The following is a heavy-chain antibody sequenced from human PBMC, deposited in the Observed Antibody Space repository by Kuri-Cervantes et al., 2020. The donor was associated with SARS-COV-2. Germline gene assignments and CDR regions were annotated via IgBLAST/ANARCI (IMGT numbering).Heavy chain of an antibody. V-gene: IGHV3-66*01. Sequence: GESLKISCAASGFTVSSNYMSWVRQAPGKGLEWVSVIYSGGSTYYADSVKGRFTTSRDNSKNTLYLQMNSLRAEDTAVYYCASSGSPYYYYGMDVWGQGTTVTVSS. D-gene: IGHD1-26*01. J-gene: IGHJ6*02. CDR2: IYSGGST. CDR1: GFTVSSNY. CDR3: ASSGSPYYYYGMDV.